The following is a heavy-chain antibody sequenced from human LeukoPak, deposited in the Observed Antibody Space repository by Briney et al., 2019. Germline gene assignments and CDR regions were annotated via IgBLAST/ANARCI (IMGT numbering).Heavy chain of an antibody. CDR2: INPNSGGT. J-gene: IGHJ5*02. D-gene: IGHD1-14*01. CDR1: GYTFTGYY. Sequence: ASVKVSCKASGYTFTGYYMHWVRQAPGQGLEWMGRINPNSGGTNYAQRFQGRVTMTRDTSISTAYMELSRLRSDDTAVYYCARVSSPLQYNWFDPWGQGTLVTVSS. V-gene: IGHV1-2*06. CDR3: ARVSSPLQYNWFDP.